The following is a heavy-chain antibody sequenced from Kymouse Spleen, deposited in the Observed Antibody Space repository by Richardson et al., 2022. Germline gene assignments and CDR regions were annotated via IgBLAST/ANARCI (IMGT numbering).Heavy chain of an antibody. J-gene: IGHJ4*02. D-gene: IGHD3-10*01. CDR2: IYPGDSDT. CDR3: ARPHYYGSGSYSLNYFDY. CDR1: GYSFTSYW. V-gene: IGHV5-51*01. Sequence: EVQLVQSGAEVKKPGESLKISCKGSGYSFTSYWIGWVRQMPGKGLEWMGIIYPGDSDTRYSPSFQGQVTISADKSISTAYLQWSSLKASDTAMYYCARPHYYGSGSYSLNYFDYWGQGTLVTVSS.